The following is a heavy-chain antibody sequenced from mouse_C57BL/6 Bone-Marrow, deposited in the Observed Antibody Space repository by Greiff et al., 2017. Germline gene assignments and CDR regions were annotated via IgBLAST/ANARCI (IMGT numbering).Heavy chain of an antibody. Sequence: VQLQQSGAELVKPGASVKISCKASGYAFSSYWMNWVKQRPGKGLEWIGQIYPGDGDTNYNGKFKGKATLTADKSSSTAYMQLSSLTSEDSAVYFCAAITTVVEGGYFDVWGTGTTVTVSS. D-gene: IGHD1-1*01. CDR3: AAITTVVEGGYFDV. CDR2: IYPGDGDT. V-gene: IGHV1-80*01. J-gene: IGHJ1*03. CDR1: GYAFSSYW.